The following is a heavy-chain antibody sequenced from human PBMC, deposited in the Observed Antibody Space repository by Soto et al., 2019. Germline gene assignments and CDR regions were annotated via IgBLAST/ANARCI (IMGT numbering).Heavy chain of an antibody. Sequence: QVQLQESGPGLVKPSQTLSLTCTVTGGSISSGGYYWSWIRQHPGKGLEWIGYIYYSGSTYYNPSLKSRVTISVDTSKNQFSLKLSSVTAADTAVHYCARDSPNFWSGYSPRNYYYGMDVWGQGTTVTVSS. CDR1: GGSISSGGYY. CDR3: ARDSPNFWSGYSPRNYYYGMDV. D-gene: IGHD3-3*01. J-gene: IGHJ6*02. V-gene: IGHV4-31*03. CDR2: IYYSGST.